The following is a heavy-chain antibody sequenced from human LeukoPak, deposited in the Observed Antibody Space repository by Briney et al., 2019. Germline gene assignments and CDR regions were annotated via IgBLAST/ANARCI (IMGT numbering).Heavy chain of an antibody. CDR3: ARSYSSSSLGY. CDR2: ISGSGGTT. V-gene: IGHV3-23*01. J-gene: IGHJ4*02. D-gene: IGHD6-6*01. CDR1: GLTFSSFP. Sequence: PGGSLRLSCAVSGLTFSSFPMTWVRQAPGKGLEWVSAISGSGGTTYYADSVKGRFTISRDNSKNTLYLQMNSLRAEDTAVYYCARSYSSSSLGYWGQGTLVTVSS.